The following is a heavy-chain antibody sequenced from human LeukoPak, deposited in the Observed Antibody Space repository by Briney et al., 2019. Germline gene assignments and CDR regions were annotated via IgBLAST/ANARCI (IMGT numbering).Heavy chain of an antibody. CDR2: IYYSGST. V-gene: IGHV4-39*01. CDR1: GGSISNTYEY. D-gene: IGHD6-19*01. Sequence: PSETLSLTCTVSGGSISNTYEYWGWIRQPPGKGREWIGTIYYSGSTYYTPSLKSRLTISLDTSKNQFPLKLTSVTAADTAVYYCARRLRDSSGWSFDYWGQGTLVTVSS. CDR3: ARRLRDSSGWSFDY. J-gene: IGHJ4*02.